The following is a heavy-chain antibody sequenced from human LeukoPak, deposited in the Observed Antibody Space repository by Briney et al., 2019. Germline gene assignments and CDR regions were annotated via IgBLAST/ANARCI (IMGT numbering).Heavy chain of an antibody. CDR3: ASGAPITIFGLGFDY. V-gene: IGHV4-34*01. J-gene: IGHJ4*02. CDR2: INHSGST. CDR1: GGSFSGYY. Sequence: PSETLSLTCAVYGGSFSGYYWSWIRQPPGKGLEWIGEINHSGSTNYNPSLKSRVTISVDTSKNQFSLKLSSVTAADTAVYYCASGAPITIFGLGFDYWGQGTLVTVSS. D-gene: IGHD3-3*01.